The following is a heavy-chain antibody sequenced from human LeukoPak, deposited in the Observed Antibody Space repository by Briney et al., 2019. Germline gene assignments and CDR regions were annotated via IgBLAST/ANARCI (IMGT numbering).Heavy chain of an antibody. V-gene: IGHV3-23*01. CDR2: ISGSGDST. Sequence: PGGSLRLSCAASGFTFSSYAMSWVRQAPGKGLEWVSGISGSGDSTYYADSVKGRFTISRDNSKNTLYLQMNSLRDEDTAVYYCASLGYSYADDAFDIWGQETMVTVSS. D-gene: IGHD5-18*01. J-gene: IGHJ3*02. CDR1: GFTFSSYA. CDR3: ASLGYSYADDAFDI.